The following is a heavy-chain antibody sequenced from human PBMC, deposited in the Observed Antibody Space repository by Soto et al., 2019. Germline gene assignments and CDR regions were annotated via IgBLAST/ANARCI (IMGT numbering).Heavy chain of an antibody. J-gene: IGHJ5*02. D-gene: IGHD5-18*01. CDR1: GGSISSGGYY. V-gene: IGHV4-31*02. Sequence: SETLSLTCTVSGGSISSGGYYWSWIRQHPGKGLEWIGYIYYSGSTYYNPSLKSRVTISVDTSKNQFSLKLSSVTAADTAVYYCAREKKRGYSYRETNWFDPWGQGTLVTVSS. CDR3: AREKKRGYSYRETNWFDP. CDR2: IYYSGST.